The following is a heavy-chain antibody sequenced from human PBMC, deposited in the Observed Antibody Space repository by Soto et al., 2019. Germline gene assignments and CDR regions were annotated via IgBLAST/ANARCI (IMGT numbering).Heavy chain of an antibody. CDR1: GDTFSFYS. Sequence: QVQLVQSGAEVKKPGSSVRVSCKASGDTFSFYSINWARQAPGLGLEWMGRINPILSMSNYAQRFQGRVTVTADKATSTADMELSSLRSEDTAMYYCVSSYGSGYRAFDYWGQGALVTVSS. D-gene: IGHD3-10*01. CDR2: INPILSMS. CDR3: VSSYGSGYRAFDY. J-gene: IGHJ4*02. V-gene: IGHV1-69*02.